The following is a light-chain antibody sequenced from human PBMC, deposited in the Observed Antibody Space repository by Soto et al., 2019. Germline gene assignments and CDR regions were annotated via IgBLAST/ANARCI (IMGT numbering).Light chain of an antibody. CDR3: QQYENLPLFI. V-gene: IGKV1-33*01. CDR1: HDIGNY. CDR2: YAS. J-gene: IGKJ3*01. Sequence: DIQMTQYHSSLSASVGDRVTITCLASHDIGNYLNWYQQKPGKAPKLLIYYASNLETGVSSRFSGSGSGTDFTFTISSLQPEDIATYFCQQYENLPLFIFGPGTKV.